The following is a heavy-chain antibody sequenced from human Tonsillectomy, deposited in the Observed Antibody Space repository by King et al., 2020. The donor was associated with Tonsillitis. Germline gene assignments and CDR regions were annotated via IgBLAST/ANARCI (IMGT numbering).Heavy chain of an antibody. Sequence: QLVQSGAEVRKPGSSVKVSCKASGGTFSSYAISWVRQAPGQGLEWMGGIIPIFGTASYAQKFQGRVTITADESTSTAYMELSSLRSEDTAVYYCARDLGDIVATIGLNWWGQGTLVTVSS. CDR2: IIPIFGTA. CDR1: GGTFSSYA. J-gene: IGHJ4*02. D-gene: IGHD5-12*01. V-gene: IGHV1-69*12. CDR3: ARDLGDIVATIGLNW.